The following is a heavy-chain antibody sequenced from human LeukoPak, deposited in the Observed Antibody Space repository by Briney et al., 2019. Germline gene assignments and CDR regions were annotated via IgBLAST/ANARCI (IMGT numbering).Heavy chain of an antibody. J-gene: IGHJ5*02. D-gene: IGHD3-16*01. Sequence: SVKVSCKASGGTFSSYAISWVRQAPGQGLEWMGGIIPIFGTANYAQKFQGRVTITADKSTSTAYMELGSLRSEDTAVYYCARALRRLRSGINWFDPWGQGTLVTVSS. CDR3: ARALRRLRSGINWFDP. CDR1: GGTFSSYA. CDR2: IIPIFGTA. V-gene: IGHV1-69*06.